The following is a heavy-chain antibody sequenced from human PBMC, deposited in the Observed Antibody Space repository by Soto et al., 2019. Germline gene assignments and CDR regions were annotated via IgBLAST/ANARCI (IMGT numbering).Heavy chain of an antibody. CDR1: GFTFSSYA. CDR3: AKTEGDSFFYGMDV. CDR2: IGGHGGGT. J-gene: IGHJ6*02. Sequence: PGGSLRLSCAASGFTFSSYAMRWVRQAPGEGLEWVASIGGHGGGTYYADSVKGRFTISRDNSKNTLYLQMNSLRAEDTAVYYCAKTEGDSFFYGMDVWGQGTTVTVSS. V-gene: IGHV3-23*01. D-gene: IGHD2-21*02.